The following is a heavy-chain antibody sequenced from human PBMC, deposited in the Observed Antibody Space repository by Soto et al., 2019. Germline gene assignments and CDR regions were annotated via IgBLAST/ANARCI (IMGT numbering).Heavy chain of an antibody. CDR2: IYWDDDK. D-gene: IGHD6-6*01. J-gene: IGHJ5*02. CDR3: AHRRVAAARPYNCFHP. CDR1: GFSLSTSGVG. Sequence: QITLKESGPTLVKPTQTLTLTCTFSGFSLSTSGVGVGWIRQPPGKALEWLALIYWDDDKRYSPSLKSRLTIPKDTSNTHVVLTLTNMYPLDTATSYSAHRRVAAARPYNCFHPWGQGTLVTVSS. V-gene: IGHV2-5*02.